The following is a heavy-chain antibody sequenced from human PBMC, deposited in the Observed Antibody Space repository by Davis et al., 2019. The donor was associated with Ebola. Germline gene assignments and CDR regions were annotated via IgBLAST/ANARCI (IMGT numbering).Heavy chain of an antibody. CDR3: AKDRRQYDYYYGMDV. J-gene: IGHJ6*02. Sequence: PGGSLRLSCAASGFSFSSYWMHWVRHAPGKGLVWVSRIRGDGTITTYADSVRGRFTISRDYAKNSLYLQMNSLRPEDTGLYYCAKDRRQYDYYYGMDVWGQGTTVTVSS. CDR1: GFSFSSYW. CDR2: IRGDGTIT. D-gene: IGHD2/OR15-2a*01. V-gene: IGHV3-74*01.